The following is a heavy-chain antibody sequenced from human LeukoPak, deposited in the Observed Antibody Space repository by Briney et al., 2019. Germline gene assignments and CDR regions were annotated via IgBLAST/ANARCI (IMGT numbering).Heavy chain of an antibody. CDR3: ARGHAYYAALVY. Sequence: SETLSLTCAVYGGSFSGYYWSWIRQPPGKGLEWIGEINHSGSTNYNPSLKSRVTISVDTSKNQFSLKLSSVTAADTAVYYCARGHAYYAALVYWGQGTLVTVSS. CDR1: GGSFSGYY. D-gene: IGHD4/OR15-4a*01. J-gene: IGHJ4*02. V-gene: IGHV4-34*01. CDR2: INHSGST.